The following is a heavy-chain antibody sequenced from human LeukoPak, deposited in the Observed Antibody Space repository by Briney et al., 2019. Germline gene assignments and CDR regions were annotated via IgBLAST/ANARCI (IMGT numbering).Heavy chain of an antibody. CDR3: ALWDCSSTSCYGAFDI. CDR2: INHSGST. V-gene: IGHV4-34*01. Sequence: NPSETLSLTCAVYGGSFSGYYWSWIRQPPGKGLEWIGEINHSGSTNYNPSLKSRVTISVDTSKNQFSLKLSSVTAADTAVYYCALWDCSSTSCYGAFDIWGQGTMVTVSS. J-gene: IGHJ3*02. CDR1: GGSFSGYY. D-gene: IGHD2-2*01.